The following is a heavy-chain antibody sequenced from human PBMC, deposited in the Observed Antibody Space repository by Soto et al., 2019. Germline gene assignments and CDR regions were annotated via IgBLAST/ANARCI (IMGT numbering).Heavy chain of an antibody. CDR2: IYYSGST. Sequence: KSSETLSLTCTVSGGSISSGGYYWSWIRQHPGKGLEWIGYIYYSGSTYYNPSLKSRVTISVDTSKNQFSLKLSSVTAADTAVYYCARSPRKDQFDYWGKGTLVTVSX. J-gene: IGHJ4*02. CDR1: GGSISSGGYY. CDR3: ARSPRKDQFDY. V-gene: IGHV4-31*03.